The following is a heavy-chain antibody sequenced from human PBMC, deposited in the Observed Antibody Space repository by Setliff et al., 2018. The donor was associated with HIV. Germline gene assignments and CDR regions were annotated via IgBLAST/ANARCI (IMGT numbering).Heavy chain of an antibody. CDR1: GGTFSNYG. D-gene: IGHD2-2*01. Sequence: SVKVSCKASGGTFSNYGMSWVRQAPGQGLEWMGGIIPISGTANYAQKFQGRVTITTDESTSTAYMELSGLRSEDPAVYYCARDFGGYCSSMSCPGLFDPWGQGTLVTVSS. V-gene: IGHV1-69*05. CDR2: IIPISGTA. J-gene: IGHJ5*02. CDR3: ARDFGGYCSSMSCPGLFDP.